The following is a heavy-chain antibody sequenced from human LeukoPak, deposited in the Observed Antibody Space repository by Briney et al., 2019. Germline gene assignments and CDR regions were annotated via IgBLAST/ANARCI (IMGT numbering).Heavy chain of an antibody. CDR3: ARDYSSSSFDY. J-gene: IGHJ4*02. CDR2: IWYDGSNK. V-gene: IGHV3-33*01. Sequence: GGSLRLSCAASGFTFSSYGMHWVRQAPGKGLEWVAVIWYDGSNKYYIDSVKGRFTISRDNSKNTLYLQMNSLRAEDTAVYYCARDYSSSSFDYWGQGTLVTVSS. CDR1: GFTFSSYG. D-gene: IGHD6-6*01.